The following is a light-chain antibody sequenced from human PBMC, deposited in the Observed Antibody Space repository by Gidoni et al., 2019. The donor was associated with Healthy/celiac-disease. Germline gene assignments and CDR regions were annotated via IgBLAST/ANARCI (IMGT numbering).Light chain of an antibody. CDR1: NIGSKS. CDR3: QVWDSSSDHPGV. V-gene: IGLV3-21*04. CDR2: YDS. J-gene: IGLJ2*01. Sequence: SYVLTQPPSASVAPGKTARITCGGNNIGSKSVHWYQQKPGQAPVLVIYYDSDRPSGIPERFSGSNSGNTATLTISRVEAGGEADYYCQVWDSSSDHPGVFGGGTKLTVL.